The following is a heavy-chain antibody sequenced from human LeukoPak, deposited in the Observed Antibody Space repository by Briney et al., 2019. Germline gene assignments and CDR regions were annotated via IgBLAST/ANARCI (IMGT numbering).Heavy chain of an antibody. V-gene: IGHV1-18*01. J-gene: IGHJ5*02. CDR3: ARQGAYGSGSYYKPQSWFDP. CDR2: ISAYNGNT. D-gene: IGHD3-10*01. Sequence: ASVKVSCKASGYTFTSYGISWVRQAPGQGLEWMGWISAYNGNTNYAQKLQGRVTMTTDTSTSTAYMELRSLRSDDTAVYYCARQGAYGSGSYYKPQSWFDPWGQGTLVTVSS. CDR1: GYTFTSYG.